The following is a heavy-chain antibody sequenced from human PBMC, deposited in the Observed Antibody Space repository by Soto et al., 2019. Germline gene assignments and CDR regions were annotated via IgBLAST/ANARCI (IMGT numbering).Heavy chain of an antibody. J-gene: IGHJ4*02. V-gene: IGHV3-21*01. Sequence: GGSLRLSCAASGFTFSSYSMNWVRQAPGKGLEWVSSISSSSSYIYYADSVKGRFTISRDNAKNSLYLQMNSLRAEDTAVYYCARAPDFWSGYYDYFDYWGQGTLVTVSS. CDR2: ISSSSSYI. CDR3: ARAPDFWSGYYDYFDY. CDR1: GFTFSSYS. D-gene: IGHD3-3*01.